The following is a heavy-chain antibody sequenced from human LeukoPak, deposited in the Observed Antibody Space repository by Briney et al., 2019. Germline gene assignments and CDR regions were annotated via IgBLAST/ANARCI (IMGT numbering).Heavy chain of an antibody. CDR1: GGSISSYY. D-gene: IGHD6-13*01. Sequence: PSETLSLTCTVSGGSISSYYWSWIRQPPGKGLEWIGYIYYSGSTNYNPSLKSRVTISVDTSKNQFSLKLSSVTAADTAVYYCARSARAAAPPDYWGQGTLVTVSS. V-gene: IGHV4-59*01. CDR2: IYYSGST. J-gene: IGHJ4*02. CDR3: ARSARAAAPPDY.